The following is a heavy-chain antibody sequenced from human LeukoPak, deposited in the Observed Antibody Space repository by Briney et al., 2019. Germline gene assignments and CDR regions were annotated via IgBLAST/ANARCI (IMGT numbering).Heavy chain of an antibody. Sequence: SVKVSCKASGGTFSSYAISWVRQAPGQGLEWMGRIIPILGIANYAQKFQGRVTITADKSTSTAYMELSSLRSEDTAVYYCTRDIGEDGYNLGGVNYWGQGTLVTVSS. CDR2: IIPILGIA. V-gene: IGHV1-69*04. J-gene: IGHJ4*02. CDR1: GGTFSSYA. CDR3: TRDIGEDGYNLGGVNY. D-gene: IGHD5-12*01.